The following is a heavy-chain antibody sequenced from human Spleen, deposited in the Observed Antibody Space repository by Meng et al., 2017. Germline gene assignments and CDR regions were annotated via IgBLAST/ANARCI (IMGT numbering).Heavy chain of an antibody. CDR1: GFSFITYT. CDR2: ISSTATYI. V-gene: IGHV3-21*04. Sequence: VQLVESGGGLVKPGGSLRLSCAASGFSFITYTMNWVRQAPGKGLEWVSSISSTATYIYYADSVKGRFTISRDNSKNTLYLQMNSLRAEDTAVYYCAKDRGMAVTTYFDYWGQGTLVTVSS. CDR3: AKDRGMAVTTYFDY. J-gene: IGHJ4*02. D-gene: IGHD4-17*01.